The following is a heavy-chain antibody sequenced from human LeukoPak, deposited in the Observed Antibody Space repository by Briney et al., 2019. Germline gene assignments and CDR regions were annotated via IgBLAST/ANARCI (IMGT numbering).Heavy chain of an antibody. J-gene: IGHJ4*02. D-gene: IGHD5-18*01. CDR1: GFTFSNYA. Sequence: GGSLRLSCAASGFTFSNYAVSWVRQAPGKGLEWVSAFSGSGVSTYYADSVKGRFTISRDNSKNTLYLQMNSLRAEDTAVYYCAKAGSMDTPTPYYIDYWGQVTLVTVSS. V-gene: IGHV3-23*01. CDR2: FSGSGVST. CDR3: AKAGSMDTPTPYYIDY.